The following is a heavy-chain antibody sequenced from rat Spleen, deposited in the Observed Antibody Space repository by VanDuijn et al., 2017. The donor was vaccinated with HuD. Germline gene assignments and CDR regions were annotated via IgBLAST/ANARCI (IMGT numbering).Heavy chain of an antibody. CDR1: GFSLTSYH. CDR2: ISSGGST. Sequence: QVQLKESGPGLVQPSQTLSLTCTVSGFSLTSYHVSWVRQPPGKGLEWIAAISSGGSTYYNSALKSRLSISRDTSKSQVFLKMNSLQTEDTATYYCARGERGTTFDYWGQGVMVTVSS. CDR3: ARGERGTTFDY. D-gene: IGHD1-5*01. V-gene: IGHV2S12*01. J-gene: IGHJ2*01.